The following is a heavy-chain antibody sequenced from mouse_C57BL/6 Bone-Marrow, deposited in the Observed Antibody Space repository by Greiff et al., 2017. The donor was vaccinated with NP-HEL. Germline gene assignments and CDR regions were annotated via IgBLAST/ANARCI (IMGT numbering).Heavy chain of an antibody. V-gene: IGHV2-2*01. J-gene: IGHJ3*01. CDR2: IWSGGST. CDR3: ARKGVYGYDEAWFAY. D-gene: IGHD2-2*01. Sequence: QVQLQQSGPGLVQPSQSLSITCTVSGFSLTSYGVHWVRQSPGKGLEWLGVIWSGGSTDYNAAFISRLSISKDNSKSQVFFKMNSLQADDTAIYYCARKGVYGYDEAWFAYWGQGTLVTVSA. CDR1: GFSLTSYG.